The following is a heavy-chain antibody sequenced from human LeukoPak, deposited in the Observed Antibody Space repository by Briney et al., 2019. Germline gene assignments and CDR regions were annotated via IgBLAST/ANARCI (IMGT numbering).Heavy chain of an antibody. D-gene: IGHD3-22*01. Sequence: ASVKVSCKASGGTFSSYAISWVRQAPGQGLEWMGGIIPIFGTANYAQKFQGRVTITADESTSTAYMELSSLRSEDTAVYYCARDTYYYDRPTGGFDPWGQGTLVTVSS. J-gene: IGHJ5*02. CDR2: IIPIFGTA. V-gene: IGHV1-69*13. CDR3: ARDTYYYDRPTGGFDP. CDR1: GGTFSSYA.